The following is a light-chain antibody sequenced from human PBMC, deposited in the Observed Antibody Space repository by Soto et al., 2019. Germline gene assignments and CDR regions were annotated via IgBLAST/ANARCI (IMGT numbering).Light chain of an antibody. CDR3: CSYAGSYFYV. Sequence: QSVLTQPRSVSGSPGQSVTISCPGTSSDVGGYNYVSWYQQHPGKAPKLMIYDVSKRPSGVPDRFSGSKSGNTASLTISGLQAEDEADYYCCSYAGSYFYVFGTGTKVTVL. V-gene: IGLV2-11*01. CDR1: SSDVGGYNY. CDR2: DVS. J-gene: IGLJ1*01.